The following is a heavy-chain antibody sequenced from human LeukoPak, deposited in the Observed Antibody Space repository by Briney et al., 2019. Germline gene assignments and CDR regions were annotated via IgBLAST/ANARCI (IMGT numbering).Heavy chain of an antibody. CDR3: ARDLESVVDI. CDR2: IKQDGSEK. V-gene: IGHV3-7*01. D-gene: IGHD4-23*01. J-gene: IGHJ3*02. CDR1: GFTFSSYA. Sequence: GGSLRLPCAASGFTFSSYAMHWVRQAPGKGLEWVANIKQDGSEKYYVDSVKGRFTISRDNAKNSLYLQMNSLRAEDTAVYYCARDLESVVDIWGQGTMVTVSS.